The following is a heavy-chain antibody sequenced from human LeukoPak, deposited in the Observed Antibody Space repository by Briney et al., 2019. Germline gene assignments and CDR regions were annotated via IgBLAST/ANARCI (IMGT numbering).Heavy chain of an antibody. CDR1: GFIFKTYA. J-gene: IGHJ3*02. Sequence: PGGSLRLSCAASGFIFKTYAMHWVRQAPGKGLEWVSYIGSSDTTVHYADSVEGRFTISRDNAKNSLYLQMNSPRAEDTAIYYCARLTVTTKDAFDIWGQGTMVIVSS. V-gene: IGHV3-48*03. CDR3: ARLTVTTKDAFDI. D-gene: IGHD4-17*01. CDR2: IGSSDTTV.